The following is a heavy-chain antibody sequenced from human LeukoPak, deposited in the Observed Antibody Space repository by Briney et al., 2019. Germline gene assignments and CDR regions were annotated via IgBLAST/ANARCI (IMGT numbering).Heavy chain of an antibody. CDR2: INGDGDII. Sequence: PGGSLRLSCAASGLTFRIYGMSWVRQAPGKGLEWGSTINGDGDIIFYADSVKGRFTISRDNSKNTLYLQMNSLRAEDTAVYYCATRYCSSITCGNHDSWGQGTLVTVPS. V-gene: IGHV3-23*01. CDR1: GLTFRIYG. D-gene: IGHD2-2*01. J-gene: IGHJ4*02. CDR3: ATRYCSSITCGNHDS.